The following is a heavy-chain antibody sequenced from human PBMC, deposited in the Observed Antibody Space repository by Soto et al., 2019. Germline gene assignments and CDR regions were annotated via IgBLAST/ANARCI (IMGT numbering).Heavy chain of an antibody. CDR3: AKLTYPSDSTGYYYERVSGWIDS. CDR2: ISASGGTA. V-gene: IGHV3-23*01. J-gene: IGHJ5*01. CDR1: GSMFSSYA. D-gene: IGHD3-22*01. Sequence: SGGPLRLSCAASGSMFSSYAMSWVRQAPGKGLEWVSSISASGGTANLADSVEGRCTISRDNSKSTLYLQMNSLRAEDTAVYYCAKLTYPSDSTGYYYERVSGWIDSWGQGTLVTVSS.